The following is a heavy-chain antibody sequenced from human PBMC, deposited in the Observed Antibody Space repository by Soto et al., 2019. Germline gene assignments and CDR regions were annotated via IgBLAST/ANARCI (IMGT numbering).Heavy chain of an antibody. Sequence: ASVKVSCKASGYTFTSYGISWVRQAPGQGLEWTGWISAYNGNTNYAQKFQGRVTITADESTSTAYMELSSLRSEDTAVYYCAIGEPNSSSSNLFFIGPYGMDVWGQGTTVTVSS. J-gene: IGHJ6*02. CDR3: AIGEPNSSSSNLFFIGPYGMDV. CDR2: ISAYNGNT. V-gene: IGHV1-18*01. CDR1: GYTFTSYG. D-gene: IGHD6-6*01.